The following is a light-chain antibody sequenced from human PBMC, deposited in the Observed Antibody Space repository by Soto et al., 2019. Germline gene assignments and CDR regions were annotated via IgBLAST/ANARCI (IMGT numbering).Light chain of an antibody. V-gene: IGKV3-20*01. J-gene: IGKJ1*01. Sequence: TQSPSTLSRSPGERATRSCRASQSVSNNHSACYQQKPSQPPRLLIYGSSNRATGIPDRLSGSGSGTDFPLTIRRLEHEDFAVYYCQQYGSSGTFGQGTKVAIK. CDR2: GSS. CDR1: QSVSNNH. CDR3: QQYGSSGT.